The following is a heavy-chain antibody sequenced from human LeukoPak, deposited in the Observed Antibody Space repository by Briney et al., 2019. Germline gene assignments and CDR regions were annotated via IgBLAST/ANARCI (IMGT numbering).Heavy chain of an antibody. Sequence: PGGSLRLSCAASGFTFSSYAMSWFRQAPGKGLEWVSAISGSGGSTYYADSVKGRFTISRDNSKNTLYLQMNSLRAEDTAVYYCAKVSYCSSTSCRWGQGTLVTVSS. CDR1: GFTFSSYA. D-gene: IGHD2-2*01. J-gene: IGHJ4*02. V-gene: IGHV3-23*01. CDR3: AKVSYCSSTSCR. CDR2: ISGSGGST.